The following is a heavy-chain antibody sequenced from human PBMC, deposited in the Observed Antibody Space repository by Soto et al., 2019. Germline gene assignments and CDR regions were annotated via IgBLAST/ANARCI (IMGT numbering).Heavy chain of an antibody. CDR2: INHSGFT. V-gene: IGHV4-34*02. Sequence: QVQLQQRGAGLLKPSETLSVTCAVLGGSLSDYYWTWIRQPPGKGLEWIGEINHSGFTSYNPSLKSRLTLLVDTSTKEFSLNLSSVTAADTASYHCVRGRAFMSRVAFDIWVQGTMVTVSS. D-gene: IGHD1-26*01. J-gene: IGHJ3*02. CDR1: GGSLSDYY. CDR3: VRGRAFMSRVAFDI.